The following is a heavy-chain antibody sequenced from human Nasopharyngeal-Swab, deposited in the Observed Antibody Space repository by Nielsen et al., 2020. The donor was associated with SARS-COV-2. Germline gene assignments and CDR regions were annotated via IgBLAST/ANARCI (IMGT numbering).Heavy chain of an antibody. CDR1: GGSISTYY. CDR2: IYHSGST. J-gene: IGHJ6*03. Sequence: SETLSLTCTVSGGSISTYYWSWIRQPTGKGLEWIGSIYHSGSTYYNPSLKSRVTISVDTSKNQFSLKLSSVTAADTAVYYCATYYGSGLYYYMDVWGKGTTVTVSS. V-gene: IGHV4-59*04. CDR3: ATYYGSGLYYYMDV. D-gene: IGHD3-10*01.